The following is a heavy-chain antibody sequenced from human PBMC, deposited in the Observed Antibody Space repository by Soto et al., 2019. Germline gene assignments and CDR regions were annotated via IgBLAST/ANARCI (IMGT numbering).Heavy chain of an antibody. Sequence: GGSLRLSCAASGFTFSSYAMSWVRQAPGKGLEWVSAISGSGGSTYYADSVKGRFTISRDNSKNTLYLQMNSLRAEDTAVYYCAKDENYYDSSGYYEIPAIGAFDIWGQGTMVTVSS. J-gene: IGHJ3*02. CDR1: GFTFSSYA. V-gene: IGHV3-23*01. D-gene: IGHD3-22*01. CDR2: ISGSGGST. CDR3: AKDENYYDSSGYYEIPAIGAFDI.